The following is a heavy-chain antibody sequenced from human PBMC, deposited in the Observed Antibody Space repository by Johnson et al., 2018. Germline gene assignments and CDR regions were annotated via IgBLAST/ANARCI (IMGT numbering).Heavy chain of an antibody. J-gene: IGHJ6*03. V-gene: IGHV3-33*01. CDR3: ATSIAAAGSHYYYYMDV. CDR2: IWYDGSNK. Sequence: QVQLVQSGGGVVQXGRSXRLXCAASGFTFSSYGMHWVRQAPGKGLEWVAVIWYDGSNKYYADSVKGRFTISRDNSKNTLYLQMNSLRAEDRAVYYCATSIAAAGSHYYYYMDVWGKGTTVTVSS. CDR1: GFTFSSYG. D-gene: IGHD6-13*01.